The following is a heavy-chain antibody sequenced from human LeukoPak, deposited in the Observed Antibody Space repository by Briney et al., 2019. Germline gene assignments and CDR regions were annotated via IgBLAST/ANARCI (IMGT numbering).Heavy chain of an antibody. CDR2: IIPIFATA. Sequence: SVKVSCKASGGTFSSYAIIWVRQAPGQGLEWMGGIIPIFATANYAQKFQGRVTITADKSTSTAYMELSSLRSEDTAAYYCASRGYSGYDAYYYGMDVWGKGTTVTVSS. D-gene: IGHD5-12*01. CDR1: GGTFSSYA. CDR3: ASRGYSGYDAYYYGMDV. J-gene: IGHJ6*04. V-gene: IGHV1-69*06.